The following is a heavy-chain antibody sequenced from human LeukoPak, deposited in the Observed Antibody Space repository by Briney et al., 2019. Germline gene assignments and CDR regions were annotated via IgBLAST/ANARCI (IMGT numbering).Heavy chain of an antibody. CDR2: IIGSGSST. J-gene: IGHJ4*02. V-gene: IGHV3-23*01. CDR1: GFTFSSYA. D-gene: IGHD6-13*01. CDR3: AKDRGQQLVLDV. Sequence: GGSLRPSCAASGFTFSSYAMSWVRHAPRKGLEWVSAIIGSGSSTYYADSVKGRFTISRENSKNTLFLQMNSLRAEDTAVYYWAKDRGQQLVLDVWGQGTLVTVSS.